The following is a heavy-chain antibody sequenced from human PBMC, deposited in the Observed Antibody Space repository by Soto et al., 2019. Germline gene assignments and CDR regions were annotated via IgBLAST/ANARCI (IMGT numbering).Heavy chain of an antibody. V-gene: IGHV1-8*01. Sequence: QVQLVQSGAEVKEPGASVRVSCKASGYTFTSYDINWVRQATGQGLEWMGWMNPESRNTGYAQKFQGRVTMTRDTSTSTAYMELTSLRSEDTAVYYCARFVPHQLPTIDFWGQGTLVTVSS. D-gene: IGHD2-2*01. CDR1: GYTFTSYD. J-gene: IGHJ4*02. CDR2: MNPESRNT. CDR3: ARFVPHQLPTIDF.